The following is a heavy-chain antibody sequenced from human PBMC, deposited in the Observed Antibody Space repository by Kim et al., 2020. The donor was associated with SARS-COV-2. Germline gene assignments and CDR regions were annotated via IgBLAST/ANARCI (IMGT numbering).Heavy chain of an antibody. CDR3: ARHDVAYGDDDDV. J-gene: IGHJ6*01. Sequence: SETLSLTCTVSGGSMTEDYWSWVRQSPGKGLQWIGYVYYSGATTYNPSLESRVTISIDTSKRQFSLKLTSVTAADAAVYYCARHDVAYGDDDDV. CDR2: VYYSGAT. CDR1: GGSMTEDY. D-gene: IGHD5-12*01. V-gene: IGHV4-59*08.